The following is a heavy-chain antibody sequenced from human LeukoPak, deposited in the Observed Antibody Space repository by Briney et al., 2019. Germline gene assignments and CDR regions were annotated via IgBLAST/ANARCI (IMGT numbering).Heavy chain of an antibody. CDR2: IYYSGST. Sequence: SQTLSLTCTVSGGSISSGDYYWSWIRQPPGKGLEWIGYIYYSGSTYYNPSLKSRVTISVDTSKNQFSLKLSSVTAADTAVYYCAREGAKWGGRRSFDYWGQGTLVTVSS. J-gene: IGHJ4*02. CDR3: AREGAKWGGRRSFDY. D-gene: IGHD7-27*01. CDR1: GGSISSGDYY. V-gene: IGHV4-30-4*01.